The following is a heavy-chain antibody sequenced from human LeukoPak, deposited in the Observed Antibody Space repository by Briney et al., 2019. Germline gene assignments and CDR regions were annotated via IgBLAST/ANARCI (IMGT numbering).Heavy chain of an antibody. Sequence: ASVKVSCKASGGTFSSYAISWVRQAPGQGLEWMGRIIPIFGTVNYAQKFQGRVTITTDESTSTAYMELSSLRSEDTAVYHCATVVTARSEYFQHWGQGTLVTVSS. D-gene: IGHD2-21*02. CDR2: IIPIFGTV. CDR3: ATVVTARSEYFQH. J-gene: IGHJ1*01. CDR1: GGTFSSYA. V-gene: IGHV1-69*05.